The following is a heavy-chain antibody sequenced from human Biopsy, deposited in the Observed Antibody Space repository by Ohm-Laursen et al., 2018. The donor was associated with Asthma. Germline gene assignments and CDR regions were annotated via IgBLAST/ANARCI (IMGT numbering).Heavy chain of an antibody. Sequence: ASVKVSCKISGYSLTDLSMHWVRQAPGQGLEWLGGHDHEEGGTVNTRRFEGRVTMTEDTSTGTAYMELSRLSSNDPAVYYCASDFPKDYVRYNFQFWGQGTLVTVSS. V-gene: IGHV1-24*01. D-gene: IGHD4-17*01. J-gene: IGHJ4*02. CDR2: HDHEEGGT. CDR1: GYSLTDLS. CDR3: ASDFPKDYVRYNFQF.